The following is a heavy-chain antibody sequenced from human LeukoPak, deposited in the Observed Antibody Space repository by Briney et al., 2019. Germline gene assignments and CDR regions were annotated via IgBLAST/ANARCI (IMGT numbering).Heavy chain of an antibody. J-gene: IGHJ3*02. V-gene: IGHV3-43*01. Sequence: SGGSLRLSCAASGFTFDDYTMHWVRQAPGKGLEWVSLISWDGGSTYYADSVKGRFTISRYNSKNSLYLQMNSLRAEDTAVYYCARGSSAWPRDAFDIWGQGTMVTVSS. CDR1: GFTFDDYT. CDR3: ARGSSAWPRDAFDI. CDR2: ISWDGGST. D-gene: IGHD6-19*01.